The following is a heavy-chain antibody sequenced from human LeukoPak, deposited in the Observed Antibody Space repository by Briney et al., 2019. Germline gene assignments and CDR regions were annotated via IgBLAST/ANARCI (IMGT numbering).Heavy chain of an antibody. Sequence: GGSLRLSCAASGLIFSTYAMSWVRQAPGKRLEWVSVISWSGDNTYYADSVKGRFTISRDNSKNTLYLQMNSLRAEDTALYYCAKAGCTSTSCYNNNWGQGTLVTVSS. CDR2: ISWSGDNT. V-gene: IGHV3-23*01. J-gene: IGHJ4*02. CDR3: AKAGCTSTSCYNNN. D-gene: IGHD2-2*02. CDR1: GLIFSTYA.